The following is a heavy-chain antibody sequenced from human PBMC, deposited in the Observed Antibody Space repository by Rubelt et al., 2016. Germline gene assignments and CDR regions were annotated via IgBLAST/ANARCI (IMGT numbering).Heavy chain of an antibody. D-gene: IGHD2-15*01. Sequence: QLQLQESGPGLVKPSETLSLTCSVSGGSISSGTYYWGWIRQPPGKGLEWIGSIYYSGTTYYNPSLKSRVTISVDRSKSQFSLNLRSVIAADTAVYYGARKMVDATRDVFDIWGQGTMVIVSS. J-gene: IGHJ3*02. CDR2: IYYSGTT. CDR3: ARKMVDATRDVFDI. CDR1: GGSISSGTYY. V-gene: IGHV4-39*07.